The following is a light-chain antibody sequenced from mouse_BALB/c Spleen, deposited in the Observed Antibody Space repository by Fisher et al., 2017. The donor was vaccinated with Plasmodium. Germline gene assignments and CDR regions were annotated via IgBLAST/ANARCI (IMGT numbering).Light chain of an antibody. CDR2: RAN. J-gene: IGKJ1*01. CDR3: LQYGEFTPT. CDR1: QDINSY. V-gene: IGKV14-111*01. Sequence: MTQTPSSMYASLGERVTITCKASQDINSYLTWFQQKPGKSPKTLIYRANRLVDGVPSRFSGSGSGQNYSLTISSLEYEDIGIYYCLQYGEFTPTFGGGTTLVIK.